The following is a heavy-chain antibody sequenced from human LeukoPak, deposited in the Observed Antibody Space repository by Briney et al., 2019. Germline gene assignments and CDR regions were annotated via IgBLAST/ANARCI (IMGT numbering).Heavy chain of an antibody. V-gene: IGHV4-4*07. CDR1: GNSISSYY. J-gene: IGHJ4*02. D-gene: IGHD4-11*01. CDR3: ARETTGLARYFDY. Sequence: PSETLSLTCTVSGNSISSYYWCWIRQPAGKGLEWIGRIYTSGSTNYNPSLKSRVTMSVDTSKNQFSLNLSSVTAADTAFYYCARETTGLARYFDYWGQGTLVTVSS. CDR2: IYTSGST.